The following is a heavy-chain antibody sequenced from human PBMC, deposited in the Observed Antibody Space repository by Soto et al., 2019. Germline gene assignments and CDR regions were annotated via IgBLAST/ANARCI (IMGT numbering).Heavy chain of an antibody. V-gene: IGHV3-23*01. J-gene: IGHJ4*02. D-gene: IGHD6-19*01. CDR2: ISGSGVST. CDR1: GFTFSSYV. CDR3: AKGEAVAGNFDY. Sequence: EVQLLESGGGLVQPGGSLRLSCAASGFTFSSYVMSWVRQAPGKWLEWVAAISGSGVSTYYADSGKGRFTISRDNSKNTLYLQMNSLRAEDTAVYYCAKGEAVAGNFDYWGQGTLVTVSS.